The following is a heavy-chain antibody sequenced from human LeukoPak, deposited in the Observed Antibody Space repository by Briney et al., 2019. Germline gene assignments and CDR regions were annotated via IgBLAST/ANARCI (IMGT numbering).Heavy chain of an antibody. Sequence: GGSLRLSCAASGFTFSKAWMSWVRQAPGKGLEWVSAISGSGGSTYYADSVKGRFTISRDNSKNTLYLQMNSLRAEDTAVYYCAKAYAGSVDYWGQGTLVTVSS. V-gene: IGHV3-23*01. J-gene: IGHJ4*02. D-gene: IGHD3-16*01. CDR2: ISGSGGST. CDR1: GFTFSKAW. CDR3: AKAYAGSVDY.